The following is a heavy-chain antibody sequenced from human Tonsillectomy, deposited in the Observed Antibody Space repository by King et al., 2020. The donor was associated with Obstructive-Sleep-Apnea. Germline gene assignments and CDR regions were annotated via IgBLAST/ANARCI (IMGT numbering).Heavy chain of an antibody. Sequence: VQLVESGGGLVQPGRSLRLSCVASGFTFDDYAMHWVRQAPGKGLGWVSGISWNSGGIDYVDSVKGRFTISRDNVKKSLYLQMNSLGVEDTALYYCAKDKDSSGWCADYWGQGTLVTVSS. CDR2: ISWNSGGI. D-gene: IGHD6-19*01. J-gene: IGHJ4*02. V-gene: IGHV3-9*01. CDR1: GFTFDDYA. CDR3: AKDKDSSGWCADY.